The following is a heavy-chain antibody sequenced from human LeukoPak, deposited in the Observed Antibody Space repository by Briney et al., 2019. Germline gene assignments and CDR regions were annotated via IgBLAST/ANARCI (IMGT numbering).Heavy chain of an antibody. D-gene: IGHD3-22*01. V-gene: IGHV3-30*02. CDR3: AKEKGPYYDSSGYDY. CDR2: IRYDGSNK. J-gene: IGHJ4*02. CDR1: GFTFSSYG. Sequence: GGSLRLSCAASGFTFSSYGMHWVRQAPGKGLEWVAFIRYDGSNKYYADSVKGRFTISRDNSKNTLYLQMNSLRAEDTAVYYCAKEKGPYYDSSGYDYWGQGTLVTVSS.